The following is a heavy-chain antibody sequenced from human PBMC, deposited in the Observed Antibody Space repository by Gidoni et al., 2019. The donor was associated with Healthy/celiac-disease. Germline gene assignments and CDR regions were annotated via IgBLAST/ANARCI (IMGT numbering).Heavy chain of an antibody. J-gene: IGHJ3*02. V-gene: IGHV3-23*01. CDR3: AKAASSSWYYAFDI. CDR1: GFTFSSYA. Sequence: EVQLSESGGGLVQPGGSLRLSCAASGFTFSSYAMCWVRQAPGTGLEWVSAISVSGGSTYDADSVKGRFTISSDNSKNTLYLQMNSLRAEDTAVYYCAKAASSSWYYAFDIWGQGTMVTVSS. CDR2: ISVSGGST. D-gene: IGHD6-13*01.